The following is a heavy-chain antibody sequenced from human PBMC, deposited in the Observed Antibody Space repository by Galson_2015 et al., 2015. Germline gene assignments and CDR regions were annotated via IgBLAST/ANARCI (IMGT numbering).Heavy chain of an antibody. CDR2: IGGSGGRT. D-gene: IGHD2-2*01. CDR1: GFTFSRYA. J-gene: IGHJ4*02. V-gene: IGHV3-23*01. CDR3: AKEAGYCSSTTCYEGFDC. Sequence: LRLSCAASGFTFSRYAMRWVRQAPGKGLEWVSGIGGSGGRTYYAESVKGRFTISRDNSKNTVYLQMNSLGAEDTAAYYCAKEAGYCSSTTCYEGFDCWGQGTLVTVSS.